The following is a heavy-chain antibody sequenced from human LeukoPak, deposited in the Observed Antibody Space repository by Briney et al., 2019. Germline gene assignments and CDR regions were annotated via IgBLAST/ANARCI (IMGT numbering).Heavy chain of an antibody. Sequence: GASVNASCKASGYTFTSYGIIWVRQAPGQGLQWMGWISAHNGNTNYAQKLQGRVTMTTDTSASTFYMEQRSLRSDDTAVYYCARAQTALLLDYWGQGTLVTVSS. D-gene: IGHD2-21*02. CDR3: ARAQTALLLDY. CDR1: GYTFTSYG. J-gene: IGHJ4*02. CDR2: ISAHNGNT. V-gene: IGHV1-18*01.